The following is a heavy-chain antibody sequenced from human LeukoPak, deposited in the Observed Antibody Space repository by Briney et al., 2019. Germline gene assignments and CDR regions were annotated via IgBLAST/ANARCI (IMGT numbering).Heavy chain of an antibody. D-gene: IGHD5-18*01. CDR2: ISSSSSYI. CDR3: ARGHSYGGQFDY. J-gene: IGHJ4*02. V-gene: IGHV3-21*01. Sequence: GGSLRLSCAASGFTFSSYSMNWVRQAPGKGLEWVSSISSSSSYIYYADSVKGRFTISRDNAKNSLYLQMNSLRAEDTAVYYCARGHSYGGQFDYWGQGTLVTVSS. CDR1: GFTFSSYS.